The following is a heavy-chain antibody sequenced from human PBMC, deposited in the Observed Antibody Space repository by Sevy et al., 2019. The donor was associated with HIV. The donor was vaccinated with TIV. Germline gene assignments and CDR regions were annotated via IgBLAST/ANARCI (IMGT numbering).Heavy chain of an antibody. J-gene: IGHJ4*02. D-gene: IGHD3-22*01. Sequence: GGSLRLSCAASGFTFSTHAMHWVRQAPGKGLEWVAIISYDGNIEYYPDSVKGRFTISRDDSKNTLYLQMNSLRSEDMALYYCARDLGYESTGYLPLFDNWGQGTLVTVSS. CDR1: GFTFSTHA. CDR2: ISYDGNIE. V-gene: IGHV3-30-3*01. CDR3: ARDLGYESTGYLPLFDN.